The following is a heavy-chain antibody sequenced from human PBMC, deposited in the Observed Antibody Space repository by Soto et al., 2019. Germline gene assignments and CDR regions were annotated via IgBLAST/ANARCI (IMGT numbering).Heavy chain of an antibody. Sequence: ETLSLTCTVSGVCVSSGSFYWAWIRQPPGKGLEWIGFGSYSGTTNYKPSLKSRVTISVDTSRSQISLKVSSLTAADTAVYYCARGATVTQYDYWGQGTLVTVSS. CDR2: GSYSGTT. CDR1: GVCVSSGSFY. J-gene: IGHJ4*02. D-gene: IGHD4-17*01. CDR3: ARGATVTQYDY. V-gene: IGHV4-61*01.